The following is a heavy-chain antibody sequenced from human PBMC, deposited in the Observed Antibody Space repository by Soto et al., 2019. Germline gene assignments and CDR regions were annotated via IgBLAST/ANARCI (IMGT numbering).Heavy chain of an antibody. J-gene: IGHJ4*02. V-gene: IGHV4-30-4*01. Sequence: SETLSLTCTVSGGSIRNGDYYWGWIRQPPGKGLEGIGYVYYSGTTYSHPSLNSRVSISVDTYENQFSLRLTSVTAADTAVYYCVTVNLVGTAYSFDYWGPGTLVTVSS. D-gene: IGHD1-26*01. CDR3: VTVNLVGTAYSFDY. CDR2: VYYSGTT. CDR1: GGSIRNGDYY.